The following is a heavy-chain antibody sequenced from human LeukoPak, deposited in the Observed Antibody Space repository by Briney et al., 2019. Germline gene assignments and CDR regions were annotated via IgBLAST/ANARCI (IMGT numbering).Heavy chain of an antibody. CDR2: INHSGST. J-gene: IGHJ6*02. CDR3: ASGQPYYDFWSGYFRPPDYYCYYGMDV. Sequence: SETLSLTCAVYGGSFSGYYWSWIRQPPGKGLEWIGEINHSGSTNYNPSLKSRVTISVDTSKNQFSLKLSSVTAADTAVYYCASGQPYYDFWSGYFRPPDYYCYYGMDVWGQGTTVTVPS. V-gene: IGHV4-34*01. CDR1: GGSFSGYY. D-gene: IGHD3-3*01.